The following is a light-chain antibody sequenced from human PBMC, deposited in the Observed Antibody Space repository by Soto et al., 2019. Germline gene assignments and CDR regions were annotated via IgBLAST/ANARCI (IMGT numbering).Light chain of an antibody. J-gene: IGLJ2*01. CDR1: SSDIGAYNY. Sequence: QSALTQPASVSGSPGQSITISCTGTSSDIGAYNYVSWYQQHPGKAPKLMIFEVSNRPSGVSNRFSGSKSGNTASLTISGFLAEDEADYYCSSYSSSGTPVIFGGGTKLTVL. V-gene: IGLV2-14*01. CDR2: EVS. CDR3: SSYSSSGTPVI.